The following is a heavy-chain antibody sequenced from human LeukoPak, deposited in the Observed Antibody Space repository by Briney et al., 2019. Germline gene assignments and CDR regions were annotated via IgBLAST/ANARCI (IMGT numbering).Heavy chain of an antibody. CDR2: IYYSGST. J-gene: IGHJ5*02. CDR3: ARSMVRGVIIGWFDP. CDR1: GGSISSGDYY. D-gene: IGHD3-10*01. Sequence: SQTLSLTCTVSGGSISSGDYYWSWIRQPPGQGLEWIGYIYYSGSTYYNPSLKSRVTISVDTSKNQFSLKLSSVTAADTAVYYCARSMVRGVIIGWFDPWGQGTLVTVSS. V-gene: IGHV4-30-4*01.